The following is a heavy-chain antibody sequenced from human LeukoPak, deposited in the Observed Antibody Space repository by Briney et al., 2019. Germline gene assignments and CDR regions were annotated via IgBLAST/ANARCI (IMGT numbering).Heavy chain of an antibody. Sequence: SETLSLTCTVSGGSISSYYWSWIRQPPGKGLEWIGYIYYSGSTNYNPSLKSRVTISVDTSKNQFSLKLSSVTAADTAVYYCARAQAAAGSQTYYFDYWGQGTLVTVSS. J-gene: IGHJ4*02. D-gene: IGHD6-13*01. CDR2: IYYSGST. CDR1: GGSISSYY. V-gene: IGHV4-59*01. CDR3: ARAQAAAGSQTYYFDY.